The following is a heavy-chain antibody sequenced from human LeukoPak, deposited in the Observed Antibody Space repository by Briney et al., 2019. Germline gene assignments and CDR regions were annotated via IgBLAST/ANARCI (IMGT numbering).Heavy chain of an antibody. Sequence: GGSLRLSCAASGFTFSSYSMNWVRQAPGKGLEGVSYISSSSSTIYYADSVEGRFTISRDNAKNSLYLQMNSLRDEDTAVYYCARDPAGHSSGWLGYYYYYMDVWGKGTTVTVSS. J-gene: IGHJ6*03. D-gene: IGHD6-19*01. V-gene: IGHV3-48*02. CDR3: ARDPAGHSSGWLGYYYYYMDV. CDR2: ISSSSSTI. CDR1: GFTFSSYS.